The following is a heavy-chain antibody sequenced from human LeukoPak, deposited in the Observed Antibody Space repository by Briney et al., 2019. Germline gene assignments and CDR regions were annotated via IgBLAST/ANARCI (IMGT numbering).Heavy chain of an antibody. V-gene: IGHV3-7*01. CDR2: IKHDGSEK. CDR1: GFTFSSYW. Sequence: PGGSLRLSCAASGFTFSSYWMSWVRQAPGKGLEWVANIKHDGSEKYYVDSLKGRFSISRDNAKNSLSLQMNSLRAEDTAVYYCAKDVSLDYWGQGTLVTVSS. CDR3: AKDVSLDY. J-gene: IGHJ4*02.